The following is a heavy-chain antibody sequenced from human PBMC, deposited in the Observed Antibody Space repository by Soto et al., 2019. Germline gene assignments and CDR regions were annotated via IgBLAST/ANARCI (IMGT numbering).Heavy chain of an antibody. CDR1: GDIFSGNW. Sequence: PGESLKISCQGSGDIFSGNWISWVRQMPGKVLDWMGKIDPSYSDTNYSPSFQGHATISADKSITTVYLQWSRLKASDTAMYYRARLGHYLGAFDIWGQGTMVTVSS. D-gene: IGHD3-22*01. CDR3: ARLGHYLGAFDI. V-gene: IGHV5-10-1*01. CDR2: IDPSYSDT. J-gene: IGHJ3*02.